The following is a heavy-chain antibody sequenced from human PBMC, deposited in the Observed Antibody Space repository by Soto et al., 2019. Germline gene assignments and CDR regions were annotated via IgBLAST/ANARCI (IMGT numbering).Heavy chain of an antibody. CDR1: GGSISSYY. V-gene: IGHV4-59*01. D-gene: IGHD3-22*01. Sequence: SETLSLTCTVSGGSISSYYWSWIRQPPGKGLEWIGYIYYSGSTNYNPSLKSRVTISVDTSKNQFSLKLSSVTAADTAVYYCARVGYDSSGYSPGGFDYWGQGTLVTVSS. CDR3: ARVGYDSSGYSPGGFDY. CDR2: IYYSGST. J-gene: IGHJ4*02.